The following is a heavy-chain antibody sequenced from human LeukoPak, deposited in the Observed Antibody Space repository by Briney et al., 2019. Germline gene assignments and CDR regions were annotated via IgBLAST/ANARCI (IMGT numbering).Heavy chain of an antibody. CDR2: ISSSSSYI. CDR3: AREGARLTLDY. D-gene: IGHD3-16*01. V-gene: IGHV3-21*01. J-gene: IGHJ4*02. CDR1: GFTFSSYS. Sequence: GGSLRLSCAASGFTFSSYSMNWVREAPGKGLEWVSSISSSSSYIYYADSVKGRFTISRDNAKNSLYLQMNSLRAEDTAVYYCAREGARLTLDYWGQGTLVTVSS.